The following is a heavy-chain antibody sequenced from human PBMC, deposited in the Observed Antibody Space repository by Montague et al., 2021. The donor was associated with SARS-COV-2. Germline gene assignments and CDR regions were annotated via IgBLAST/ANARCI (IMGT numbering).Heavy chain of an antibody. CDR3: ARDLLRHKGGFDS. J-gene: IGHJ4*02. D-gene: IGHD2/OR15-2a*01. CDR1: GFTFTSYS. Sequence: SLRLSCAASGFTFTSYSMNWVRQAPGKGLEALSVTSSDGSYKYYADSVKGRFTISRDNSRNTLYLQMNSLRPEDTAVYYCARDLLRHKGGFDSWGQGTLVTVSS. V-gene: IGHV3-30-3*01. CDR2: TSSDGSYK.